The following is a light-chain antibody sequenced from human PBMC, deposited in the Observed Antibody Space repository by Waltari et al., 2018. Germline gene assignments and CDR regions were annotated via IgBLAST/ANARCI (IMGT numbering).Light chain of an antibody. CDR3: QAWDSSTGV. Sequence: SYELTQPPSVSVSPGQTASITCSGDKLGDKYACWYQQKPGQSPVLVIYQDSKRPSGNPVGFSGSNSGNTATLTISGTQAMDEADYYGQAWDSSTGVFGGGTKLTVL. J-gene: IGLJ2*01. V-gene: IGLV3-1*01. CDR1: KLGDKY. CDR2: QDS.